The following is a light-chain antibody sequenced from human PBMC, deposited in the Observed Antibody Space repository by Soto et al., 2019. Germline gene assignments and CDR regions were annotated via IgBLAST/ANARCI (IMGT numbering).Light chain of an antibody. V-gene: IGKV1-5*01. CDR1: QSISTW. Sequence: DIHMTHSPATLAASVGDRVTITCRASQSISTWLAWYQQKPGKAPKILIYDASSLESGVPLRFSGSGSGTDFKLTISSLQPDDFATYYCQQFNSYARTFGQGTKVDIK. J-gene: IGKJ1*01. CDR3: QQFNSYART. CDR2: DAS.